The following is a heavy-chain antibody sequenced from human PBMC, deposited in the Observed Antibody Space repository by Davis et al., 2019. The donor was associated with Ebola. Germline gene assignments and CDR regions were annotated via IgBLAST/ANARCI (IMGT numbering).Heavy chain of an antibody. J-gene: IGHJ4*02. CDR3: ARDRWIQLWFFDY. Sequence: GESLKISCAASGFTFSTYAMSWVRQPPGKGLEWISSISSSGTVTYYADSVKGRFTISRDSSKNTLDLQMNSLRAEDTAVYYCARDRWIQLWFFDYWGQGTLVTVSS. V-gene: IGHV3-23*01. CDR2: ISSSGTVT. CDR1: GFTFSTYA. D-gene: IGHD5-18*01.